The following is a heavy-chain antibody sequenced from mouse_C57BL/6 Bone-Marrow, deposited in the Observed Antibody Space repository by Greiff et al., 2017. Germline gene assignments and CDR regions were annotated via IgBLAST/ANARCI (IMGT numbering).Heavy chain of an antibody. V-gene: IGHV5-17*01. Sequence: EVKVEESGGGLVKPGGSLKLSCAASGFTFSDYGMHWVRQAPEKGVEWVAYFSSGSSTIYYAETVKGRFTISRDNAKNTLCLQITRLRSEDTAMYYCARGSNPDYWGQGTTLTVSS. CDR1: GFTFSDYG. CDR2: FSSGSSTI. CDR3: ARGSNPDY. D-gene: IGHD2-5*01. J-gene: IGHJ2*01.